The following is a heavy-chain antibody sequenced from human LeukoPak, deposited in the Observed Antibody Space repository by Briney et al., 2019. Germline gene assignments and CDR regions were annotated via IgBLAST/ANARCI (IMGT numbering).Heavy chain of an antibody. CDR1: GDSVASNSAA. J-gene: IGHJ4*02. D-gene: IGHD3-10*01. CDR2: TYYRSKWYN. CDR3: ARYYYGWDY. Sequence: SQTLSLPCAISGDSVASNSAAWNWIRQSPSRGLEWLGRTYYRSKWYNEYAPSVRSRITINADTSKNQFSLQLNSVTPEDTPVYYCARYYYGWDYWGQGTLVTVSS. V-gene: IGHV6-1*01.